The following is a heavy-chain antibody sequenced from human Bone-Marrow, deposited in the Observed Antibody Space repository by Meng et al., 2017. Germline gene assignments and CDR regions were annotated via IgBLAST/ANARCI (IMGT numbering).Heavy chain of an antibody. Sequence: GESLKISCAASGFTFSSYGMHWVRQAPGKGLEWVAVIWYDGSNKYYADSVKGRFTISRDNSKNTLYLQMNSLRAEDTAVYYCARDANPYYYDSSGYYYNWFDPWGQGTLVTVSS. V-gene: IGHV3-33*01. CDR3: ARDANPYYYDSSGYYYNWFDP. J-gene: IGHJ5*02. CDR1: GFTFSSYG. CDR2: IWYDGSNK. D-gene: IGHD3-22*01.